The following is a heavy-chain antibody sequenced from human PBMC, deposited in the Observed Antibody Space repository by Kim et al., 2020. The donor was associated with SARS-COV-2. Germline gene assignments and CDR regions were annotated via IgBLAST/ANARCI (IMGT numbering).Heavy chain of an antibody. V-gene: IGHV3-30*07. CDR3: ARDRDGYSYGSSGMDV. Sequence: VKGRLATSRDNAKNAVYLQMNSLRAEDTAVYYCARDRDGYSYGSSGMDVWGQGTTVTVSS. D-gene: IGHD5-18*01. J-gene: IGHJ6*02.